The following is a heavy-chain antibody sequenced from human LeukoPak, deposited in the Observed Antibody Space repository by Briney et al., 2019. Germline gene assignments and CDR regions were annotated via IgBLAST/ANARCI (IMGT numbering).Heavy chain of an antibody. CDR3: ARGDGYNYWYFDL. D-gene: IGHD5-24*01. Sequence: TSETLSLTCTVSGGSIGSYYWSWIRQPPGKGLEWIGYIYYSGSTNYNPSLKSRVTISVDTSKNQFSLKLSSVTAADTAVYYCARGDGYNYWYFDLWGRGTLVTVSS. J-gene: IGHJ2*01. CDR1: GGSIGSYY. CDR2: IYYSGST. V-gene: IGHV4-59*01.